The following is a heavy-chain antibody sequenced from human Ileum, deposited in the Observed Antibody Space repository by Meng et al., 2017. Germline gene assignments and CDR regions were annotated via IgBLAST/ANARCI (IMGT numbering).Heavy chain of an antibody. CDR2: MNPNSGNT. D-gene: IGHD3-10*01. V-gene: IGHV1-8*01. CDR3: ARSGSGNYPKGWFDP. Sequence: ASVKVSCKTSGYTFTSYDINWVRQAAGQGLEWMGWMNPNSGNTGYAQKFQGRVTMTRNTSISTAYMELSSLRSEDTAVYYCARSGSGNYPKGWFDPWGQGTLVTVSS. J-gene: IGHJ5*02. CDR1: GYTFTSYD.